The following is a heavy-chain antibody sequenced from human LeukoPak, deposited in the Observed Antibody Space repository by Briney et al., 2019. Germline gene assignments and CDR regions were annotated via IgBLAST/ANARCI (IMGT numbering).Heavy chain of an antibody. V-gene: IGHV4-59*01. CDR1: GGSISSYY. D-gene: IGHD6-19*01. Sequence: SETLSLTCTVSGGSISSYYWSWIRQPPGKGLEWIGYIYYSGSTNYNPSLKSRVTISVDTSKNQFSLKLSSVTAADTAVYYCARVSEKYSSGWYYSDYWGQGTLVTVSS. J-gene: IGHJ4*02. CDR2: IYYSGST. CDR3: ARVSEKYSSGWYYSDY.